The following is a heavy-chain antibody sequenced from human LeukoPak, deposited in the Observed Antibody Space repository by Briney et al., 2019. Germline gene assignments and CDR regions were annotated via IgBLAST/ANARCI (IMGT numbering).Heavy chain of an antibody. CDR3: ARGFDYYDSSGYLSNWYFDL. Sequence: SETLSPTCTVSGYSISIAFYWGWIRQPPGKGLEWIGSISHSGSTYYNPSLKSRVTISVDTSKNQFSLKLSSVTAADTAVYYCARGFDYYDSSGYLSNWYFDLWGRGTLVTVSS. D-gene: IGHD3-22*01. CDR2: ISHSGST. CDR1: GYSISIAFY. J-gene: IGHJ2*01. V-gene: IGHV4-38-2*02.